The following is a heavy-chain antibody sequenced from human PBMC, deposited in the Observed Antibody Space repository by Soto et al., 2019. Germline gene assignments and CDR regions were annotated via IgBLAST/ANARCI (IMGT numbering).Heavy chain of an antibody. Sequence: GGSLRLSCAASGFTFSSYAMSWVRQAPGKGLEWVSAISGSGGSTYYADSVKGRFTISRDNSKNTLYLQMNSLRAEDTAVYYCAKDQGDTAMVKEKKSPQYYFDYWGQGTLVTVSS. D-gene: IGHD5-18*01. V-gene: IGHV3-23*01. CDR1: GFTFSSYA. CDR2: ISGSGGST. J-gene: IGHJ4*02. CDR3: AKDQGDTAMVKEKKSPQYYFDY.